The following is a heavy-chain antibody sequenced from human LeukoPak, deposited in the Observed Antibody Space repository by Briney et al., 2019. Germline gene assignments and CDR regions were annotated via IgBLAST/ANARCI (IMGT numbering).Heavy chain of an antibody. Sequence: GGSLRLSCAASGFTFSSYEMNWVRQAPGKGLEWVSYISSSGSTIYYADSVKGRFTISRDNSKNSLYLQMNSLRTEDTAFYYCTKESVAVAGVFDYWGQGTLVTVSS. V-gene: IGHV3-48*03. J-gene: IGHJ4*02. CDR1: GFTFSSYE. D-gene: IGHD6-19*01. CDR2: ISSSGSTI. CDR3: TKESVAVAGVFDY.